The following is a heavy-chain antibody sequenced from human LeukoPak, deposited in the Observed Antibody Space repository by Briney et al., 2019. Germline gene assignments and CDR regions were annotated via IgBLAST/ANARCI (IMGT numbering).Heavy chain of an antibody. V-gene: IGHV3-9*01. CDR1: GFTFDDYA. D-gene: IGHD2-2*03. J-gene: IGHJ4*02. CDR3: AKDMSFGYCSSTSCETPTTFDY. CDR2: ISWNSGSI. Sequence: GRSLRLSCAASGFTFDDYAMHWVRQAPGKGLEWVSGISWNSGSIGYADSVKGRFTISRDNAKNSLYLQMNSLRAEDTALYYCAKDMSFGYCSSTSCETPTTFDYWGQETLVTVSS.